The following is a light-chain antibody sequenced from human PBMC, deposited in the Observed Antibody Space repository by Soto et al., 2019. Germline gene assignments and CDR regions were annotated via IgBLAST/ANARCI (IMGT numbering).Light chain of an antibody. CDR2: DAS. J-gene: IGKJ4*01. CDR1: QSVTSY. Sequence: EIVLTQSPATLSLSPGERATLSCRASQSVTSYLAWYQQKPGQAPRLLIYDASNRATGIPARFSGSGSGTDFTLTISSLEPEDFAVYYCQHRSNWPLTFGGGTKVEIK. V-gene: IGKV3-11*01. CDR3: QHRSNWPLT.